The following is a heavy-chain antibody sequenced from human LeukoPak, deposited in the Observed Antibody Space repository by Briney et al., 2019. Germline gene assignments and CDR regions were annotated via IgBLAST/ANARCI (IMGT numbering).Heavy chain of an antibody. Sequence: PGGSLRLSCAASGFTFTNYGMHWVRQAPGKGLEWVAFIEFDGSTKYSADSVKGRFTISRDNSRNTLYLQMNSLRPEDTALYYCANHITVNCSRSRCSDYWGQGTLVTVSS. D-gene: IGHD2-2*01. J-gene: IGHJ4*02. CDR2: IEFDGSTK. V-gene: IGHV3-30*02. CDR3: ANHITVNCSRSRCSDY. CDR1: GFTFTNYG.